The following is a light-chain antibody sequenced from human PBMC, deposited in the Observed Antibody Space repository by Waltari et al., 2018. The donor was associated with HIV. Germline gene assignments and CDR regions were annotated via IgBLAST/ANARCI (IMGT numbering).Light chain of an antibody. CDR1: QSISTF. J-gene: IGKJ1*01. V-gene: IGKV1-39*01. CDR2: SAS. CDR3: QQFYSTWT. Sequence: DVQMTQSPSSLSASVGDSVTITCRASQSISTFVNWYQQKPEKAPKLLIYSASRLHTGVPSRFSGGGSGTHFTLTINNVQPEDFATYYCQQFYSTWTFGQGTKVDMK.